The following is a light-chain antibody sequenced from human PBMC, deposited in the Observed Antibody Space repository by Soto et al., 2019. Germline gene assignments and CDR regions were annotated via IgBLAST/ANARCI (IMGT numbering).Light chain of an antibody. CDR1: QSVSRH. J-gene: IGKJ4*01. Sequence: EVVLTQSPATLSLSPGERATLSCRASQSVSRHLAWYQQKPGQAPRLLILDASDRATGIPARFSGSGSGTNFTLTISTLEPEAFEVSYSQQRRNWTPVTFGGGTKVDIK. V-gene: IGKV3-11*01. CDR3: QQRRNWTPVT. CDR2: DAS.